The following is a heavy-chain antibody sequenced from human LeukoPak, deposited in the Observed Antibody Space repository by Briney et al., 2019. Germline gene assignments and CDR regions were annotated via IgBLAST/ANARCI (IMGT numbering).Heavy chain of an antibody. J-gene: IGHJ6*03. CDR1: GFTFTNAW. D-gene: IGHD3-9*01. V-gene: IGHV3-21*01. CDR2: ISRSSSYI. CDR3: ARVQTGSYTLVGHMDV. Sequence: GGSLRLSCAASGFTFTNAWMSWIRQAPGKGLEWVSSISRSSSYIYYADSVKGRFTVSRDNARNSHFLQMNSLRAEDTAVYYCARVQTGSYTLVGHMDVWGKGTTVTVSS.